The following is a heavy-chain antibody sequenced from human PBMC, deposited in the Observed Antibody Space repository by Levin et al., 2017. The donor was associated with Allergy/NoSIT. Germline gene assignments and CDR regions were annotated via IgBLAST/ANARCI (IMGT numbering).Heavy chain of an antibody. J-gene: IGHJ4*02. V-gene: IGHV3-23*01. CDR1: GFVFWGYA. Sequence: GGSLRLSCAASGFVFWGYAMSWVRQAPGKGLEWVAGISGSGGMTEYADSVKGRFTISRDRSKNTVYLQLNSLRAEDTAVYYCARDGLEWLRGTEWIDYFDSWGQGTLVTVSS. CDR2: ISGSGGMT. CDR3: ARDGLEWLRGTEWIDYFDS. D-gene: IGHD5-12*01.